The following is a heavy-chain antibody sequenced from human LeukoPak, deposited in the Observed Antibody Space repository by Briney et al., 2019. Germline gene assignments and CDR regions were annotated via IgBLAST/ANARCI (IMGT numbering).Heavy chain of an antibody. Sequence: GGSLRLSCAASGFTFSSYAMSWVRQAPGKGLEWVSAISGSGGSTYYADSVKGRFTISRDNSKNTLYLQMNSLRAEDAAVYYCAKRTGVVPAARMGFDYWGQGTLVTVSS. CDR1: GFTFSSYA. CDR2: ISGSGGST. CDR3: AKRTGVVPAARMGFDY. D-gene: IGHD2-2*01. V-gene: IGHV3-23*01. J-gene: IGHJ4*02.